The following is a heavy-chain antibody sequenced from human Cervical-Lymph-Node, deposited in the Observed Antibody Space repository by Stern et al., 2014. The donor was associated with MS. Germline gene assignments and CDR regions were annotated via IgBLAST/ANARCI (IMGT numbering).Heavy chain of an antibody. Sequence: QVPLLQPGAEVKKPGASVKVSCTASGYTFTSYGISWVRQAPGQGLEWMGWISAYNGTTNYAKKLQGRVSMGGDTSTSTAYMELRSLRSDDTAVYYCARGLLGSENAFDIWGQGTMVTVSS. J-gene: IGHJ3*02. CDR2: ISAYNGTT. D-gene: IGHD2-15*01. CDR3: ARGLLGSENAFDI. CDR1: GYTFTSYG. V-gene: IGHV1-18*01.